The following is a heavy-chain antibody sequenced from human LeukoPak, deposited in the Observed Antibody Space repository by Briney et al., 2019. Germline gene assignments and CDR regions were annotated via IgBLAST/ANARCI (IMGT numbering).Heavy chain of an antibody. Sequence: PSETLSLTCTVSGGSISSGDYYWSWIRQPPGKGLEWIGYIYYSGSTYYNPSLKSRVTISVDTSKNQFSLKLSSVTAADTAVYYCASLHNLGDGYNPKIPWGQGTLVTVSS. CDR2: IYYSGST. D-gene: IGHD5-24*01. CDR1: GGSISSGDYY. CDR3: ASLHNLGDGYNPKIP. V-gene: IGHV4-30-4*01. J-gene: IGHJ5*02.